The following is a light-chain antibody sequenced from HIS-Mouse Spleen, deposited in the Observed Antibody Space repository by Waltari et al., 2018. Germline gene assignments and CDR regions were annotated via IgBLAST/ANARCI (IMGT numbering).Light chain of an antibody. J-gene: IGLJ2*01. CDR1: ALPKKY. CDR2: EDS. Sequence: SYELTQPPSVSVSPGQMARITCSGDALPKKYAYWYQQKSGQAPVLVIYEDSKRPSGIPERFSGSSSGTMATLTISGAQVEDEADYYCYSTDSSCNHRVFGGGTKLTVL. CDR3: YSTDSSCNHRV. V-gene: IGLV3-10*01.